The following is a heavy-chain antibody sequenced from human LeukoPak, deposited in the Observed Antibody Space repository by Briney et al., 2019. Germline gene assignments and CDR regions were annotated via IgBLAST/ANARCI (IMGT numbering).Heavy chain of an antibody. J-gene: IGHJ4*02. Sequence: SETLSLTCTVSGYSITSGYYWGWILLPPGKGLEWLGSIYHSGSTFYNPSLKSRVTISVDTSKNQFSLKLNSVTAADTAIYYCAREVSDYDILTGWIDYWGQGALVSVSS. D-gene: IGHD3-9*01. CDR3: AREVSDYDILTGWIDY. V-gene: IGHV4-38-2*02. CDR1: GYSITSGYY. CDR2: IYHSGST.